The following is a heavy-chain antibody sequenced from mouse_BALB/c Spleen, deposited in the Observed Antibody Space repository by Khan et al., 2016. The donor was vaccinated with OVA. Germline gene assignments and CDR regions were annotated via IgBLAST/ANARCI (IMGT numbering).Heavy chain of an antibody. J-gene: IGHJ3*01. D-gene: IGHD2-14*01. CDR3: ARSTYRYAFAY. CDR1: GDSITSGY. CDR2: IIYTGYT. V-gene: IGHV3-8*02. Sequence: EVKLLESGPSLVKPPQTLSLTCSVTGDSITSGYWNWIRKFPGNKLEYMGYIIYTGYTYYNPSLKSRISITPHTSKNQYYLQLNSVTTEDTATYYCARSTYRYAFAYWGQGTLVTVSA.